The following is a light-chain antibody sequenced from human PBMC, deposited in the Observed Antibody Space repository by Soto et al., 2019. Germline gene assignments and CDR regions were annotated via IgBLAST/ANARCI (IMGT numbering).Light chain of an antibody. CDR3: CSYAGSSTL. CDR1: SSDVGSYNL. V-gene: IGLV2-23*03. CDR2: EGS. Sequence: QSVLTQPASVSGSPGQSITISCTGTSSDVGSYNLVSWYQQHPGKAPKLMIYEGSKRPSGVSNRFSGSRSGNTASLTISGLQAEDETDYYSCSYAGSSTLFGTGTKVTVL. J-gene: IGLJ1*01.